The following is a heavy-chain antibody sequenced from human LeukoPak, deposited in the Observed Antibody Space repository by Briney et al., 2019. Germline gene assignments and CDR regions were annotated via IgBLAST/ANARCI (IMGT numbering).Heavy chain of an antibody. CDR1: GYTFTGYY. CDR3: ARDSGSYFFVDWFDP. D-gene: IGHD1-26*01. V-gene: IGHV1-2*02. Sequence: ASVKVSCKASGYTFTGYYMHWVRQAPGQGLEWMGWINPNSGGTNYAQKLQGRVTMTRDTSISTAYMELSRLRSDDTAVYYCARDSGSYFFVDWFDPWGQGTLVTVSS. J-gene: IGHJ5*02. CDR2: INPNSGGT.